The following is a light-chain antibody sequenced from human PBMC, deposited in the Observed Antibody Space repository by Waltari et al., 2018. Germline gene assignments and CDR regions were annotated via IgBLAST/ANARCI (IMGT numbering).Light chain of an antibody. CDR2: DDR. CDR1: TVGKTN. Sequence: SSVLTQPSSVSLAPGETARISCGGNTVGKTNVHWYPQKPGQAPVLVIYDDRDRPSGIPERFSGSNSGNTATLTISRVEAGDEADYYCHVWDSDSDHGVFGGGTELIVL. CDR3: HVWDSDSDHGV. J-gene: IGLJ3*02. V-gene: IGLV3-21*04.